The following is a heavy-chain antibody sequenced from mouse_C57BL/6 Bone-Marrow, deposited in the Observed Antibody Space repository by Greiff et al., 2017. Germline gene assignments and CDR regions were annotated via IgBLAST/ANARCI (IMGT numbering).Heavy chain of an antibody. J-gene: IGHJ1*03. CDR1: GYTFTSYG. Sequence: VQLQQSGAELARPGASVKLSCKASGYTFTSYGISWVKQRTGQGLEWIGEIYPRSGNTYYNEKFKGKATLTADKSSSTAYMELRSLTSEDSAVYFCARGRDYSNPYWYFDVWGTGTTVTVSS. V-gene: IGHV1-81*01. CDR2: IYPRSGNT. D-gene: IGHD2-5*01. CDR3: ARGRDYSNPYWYFDV.